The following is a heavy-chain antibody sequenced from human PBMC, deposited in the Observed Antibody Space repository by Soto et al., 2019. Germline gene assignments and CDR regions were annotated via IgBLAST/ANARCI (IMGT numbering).Heavy chain of an antibody. CDR2: ISSSSSTI. CDR3: ARPNYYGSGSYEY. CDR1: GFTFSSYR. J-gene: IGHJ4*02. Sequence: EVQLVESGGGLVQPGGSLRLSCAASGFTFSSYRMNWVRQAPGKGLEWVSYISSSSSTIHYADSVKGRFTISRDNAKNSLYLQMNSLRAEDTAVYYCARPNYYGSGSYEYWGQGTLVTVSS. V-gene: IGHV3-48*01. D-gene: IGHD3-10*01.